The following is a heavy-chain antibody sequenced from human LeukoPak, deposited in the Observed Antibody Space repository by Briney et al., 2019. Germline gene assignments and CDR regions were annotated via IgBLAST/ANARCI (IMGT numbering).Heavy chain of an antibody. D-gene: IGHD4-23*01. CDR3: ARGPYGGNLDY. J-gene: IGHJ4*02. CDR1: GFPFCSYS. V-gene: IGHV3-21*01. Sequence: NPGGSLRLSCAASGFPFCSYSMNWLRQAPGKGLEWVSSNSSSSSYIYYADSVKGRFTITRDNAKNSLYLQMNSLRAEDTAVYYCARGPYGGNLDYWGQGTLVTVSS. CDR2: NSSSSSYI.